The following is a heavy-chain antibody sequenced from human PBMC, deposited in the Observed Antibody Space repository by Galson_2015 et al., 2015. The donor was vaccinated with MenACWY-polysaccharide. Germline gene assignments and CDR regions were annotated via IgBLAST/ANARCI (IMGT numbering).Heavy chain of an antibody. Sequence: SVKVSCKASGYTFTSSDINWGRPAAGHGPEWMGWMNPNSGNTCYAQTFWGRVTMTRDTSISTAYVELSSLRSEDTDVYSCARGRKSQCSDTSCYSFQHWGQGTLVTVSS. CDR1: GYTFTSSD. CDR3: ARGRKSQCSDTSCYSFQH. CDR2: MNPNSGNT. J-gene: IGHJ1*01. V-gene: IGHV1-8*01. D-gene: IGHD2-2*02.